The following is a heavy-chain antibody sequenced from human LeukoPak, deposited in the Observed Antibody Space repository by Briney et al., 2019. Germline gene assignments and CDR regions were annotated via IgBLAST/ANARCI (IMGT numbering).Heavy chain of an antibody. CDR1: GFTFSSYS. CDR3: ARDRRWLRFHGFDI. Sequence: PGGSLRLSCAASGFTFSSYSMIWVRQAPGKGLEWVSYISSSSSTIYYADSVKGRFTISRDNAKNSLYLQMNSLRDEDTAVYYCARDRRWLRFHGFDIWGQGTMVTVSS. CDR2: ISSSSSTI. D-gene: IGHD5-12*01. J-gene: IGHJ3*02. V-gene: IGHV3-48*02.